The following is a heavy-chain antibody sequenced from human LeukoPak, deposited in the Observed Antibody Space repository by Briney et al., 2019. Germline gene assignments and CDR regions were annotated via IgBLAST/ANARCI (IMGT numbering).Heavy chain of an antibody. D-gene: IGHD5-12*01. CDR2: IYSGGST. Sequence: GGSQRLSCAASGFTVSSNYMSWVRQAPGKGLEWVSVIYSGGSTYYADSVEGRFTISRDNSKNTLYLQMNSLRAEDTAVYYCARESSGLFSLDYWGQGTLVTVSS. CDR3: ARESSGLFSLDY. V-gene: IGHV3-53*01. CDR1: GFTVSSNY. J-gene: IGHJ4*02.